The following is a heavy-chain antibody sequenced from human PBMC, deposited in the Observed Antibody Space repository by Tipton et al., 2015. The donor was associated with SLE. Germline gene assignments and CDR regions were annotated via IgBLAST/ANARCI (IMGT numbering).Heavy chain of an antibody. D-gene: IGHD3-3*01. Sequence: QLVQSGAEVKKPGASVKVSCKASGYNLSGYYMNWLRQAPGQGLEWMGWINPNSGGTNYAQKFQGRVTMTRDTSISTAYMELSRLRSDDTAVYYCARGEYDFWSGQYYYYYGMDVWGQGTTVTVSS. V-gene: IGHV1-2*02. CDR3: ARGEYDFWSGQYYYYYGMDV. CDR2: INPNSGGT. J-gene: IGHJ6*02. CDR1: GYNLSGYY.